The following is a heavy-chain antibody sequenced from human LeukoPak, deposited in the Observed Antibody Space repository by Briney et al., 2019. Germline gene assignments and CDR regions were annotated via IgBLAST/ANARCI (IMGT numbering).Heavy chain of an antibody. V-gene: IGHV3-74*01. CDR1: GFDFSSNW. D-gene: IGHD3-3*01. Sequence: GGSLRLSCAASGFDFSSNWMHWVRHAPGQGLVWVSRIKGDGISTNYADSVKGRFTISRDIAKNTLYLQMNSLRAEDTGAYYCAKDHYWSIDYWGRGTLVTVSS. J-gene: IGHJ4*02. CDR3: AKDHYWSIDY. CDR2: IKGDGIST.